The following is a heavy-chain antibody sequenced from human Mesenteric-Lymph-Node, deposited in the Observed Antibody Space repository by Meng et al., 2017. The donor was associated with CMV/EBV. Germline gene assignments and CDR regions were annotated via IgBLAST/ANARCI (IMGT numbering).Heavy chain of an antibody. D-gene: IGHD6-6*01. CDR2: ISYDGSNK. Sequence: GGSLRLSCAASGFTFSSYAMHWVRQAPGKGLEWVAVISYDGSNKYYADSVKGRFTISRDNSKNTLYLQMNSLRAEDTALYYCAKASSLYSSSSAGFCDYWGRERWSPSPQ. CDR3: AKASSLYSSSSAGFCDY. V-gene: IGHV3-30*04. J-gene: IGHJ4*02. CDR1: GFTFSSYA.